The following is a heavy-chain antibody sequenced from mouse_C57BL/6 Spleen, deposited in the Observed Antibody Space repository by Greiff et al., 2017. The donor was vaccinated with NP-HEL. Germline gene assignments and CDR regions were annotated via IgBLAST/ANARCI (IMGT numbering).Heavy chain of an antibody. Sequence: VQLQQSGAELVKPGASVKISCKASGYAFSSYWMNWVKQRPGKGLEWIGQIYPGDGDTNYNGKFKGKATLTADKSSSTAYMQLSSLTSEDSAVYFCASLLPLYAMDYWGQGTSVTVSS. D-gene: IGHD2-10*01. CDR2: IYPGDGDT. J-gene: IGHJ4*01. CDR3: ASLLPLYAMDY. V-gene: IGHV1-80*01. CDR1: GYAFSSYW.